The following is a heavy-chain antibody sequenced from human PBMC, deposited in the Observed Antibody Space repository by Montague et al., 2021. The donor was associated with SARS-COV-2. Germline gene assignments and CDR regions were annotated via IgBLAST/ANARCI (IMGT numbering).Heavy chain of an antibody. V-gene: IGHV4-59*01. CDR3: ARVPSVAVAGTLLPYYYYYCMDV. CDR2: IYYSGST. CDR1: GRSISSYY. D-gene: IGHD6-19*01. J-gene: IGHJ6*02. Sequence: SETLSLTCTLAGRSISSYYWSWIRQPPGKGLEWIGYIYYSGSTNYKPSLKSRVTISVDTSKNQFSLKLSSVTAADTAVYCCARVPSVAVAGTLLPYYYYYCMDVWGQGTTVTVSS.